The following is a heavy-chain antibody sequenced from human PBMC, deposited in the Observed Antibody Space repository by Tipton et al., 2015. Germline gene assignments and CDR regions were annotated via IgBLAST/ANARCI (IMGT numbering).Heavy chain of an antibody. D-gene: IGHD3-22*01. J-gene: IGHJ4*02. CDR1: SDSISKYY. V-gene: IGHV4-59*08. CDR2: IQYSGST. Sequence: LRLSCSVSSDSISKYYWSWIRQPPGKELEWIGYIQYSGSTNYNPSLKSRVTISVDTSKNQFSLRLSSVTAADTAVYYCASEVYDSSAYYSAFDYWGQGTLVTVSS. CDR3: ASEVYDSSAYYSAFDY.